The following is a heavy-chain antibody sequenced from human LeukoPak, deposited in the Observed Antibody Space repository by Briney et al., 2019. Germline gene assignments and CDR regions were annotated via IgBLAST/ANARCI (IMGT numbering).Heavy chain of an antibody. V-gene: IGHV4-30-2*01. CDR2: IYHSGTT. J-gene: IGHJ4*02. D-gene: IGHD3-10*01. CDR1: GGSISSGGYS. CDR3: ARVIGWFGGFDY. Sequence: PSETLSLTCAVSGGSISSGGYSWSWIRQPPGKGLEWIGYIYHSGTTYDNPSLKSRVTISVDKSKNQFSLKLSSVTAADTAVYYCARVIGWFGGFDYWGQGTLVTVSS.